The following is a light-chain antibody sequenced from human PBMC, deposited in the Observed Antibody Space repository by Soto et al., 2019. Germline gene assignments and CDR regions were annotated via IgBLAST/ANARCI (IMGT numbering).Light chain of an antibody. V-gene: IGKV1-5*01. CDR1: QSMSSY. J-gene: IGKJ1*01. CDR2: DAS. CDR3: QQYYSYRT. Sequence: DIQITQSPSSLSSSVLERFTITCRASQSMSSYLNWYQLKSGKAPKLLIYDASSLESGVPSRFSGSGSGTEFTLTISSLQPDDFATYYCQQYYSYRTFGQGTKVDIK.